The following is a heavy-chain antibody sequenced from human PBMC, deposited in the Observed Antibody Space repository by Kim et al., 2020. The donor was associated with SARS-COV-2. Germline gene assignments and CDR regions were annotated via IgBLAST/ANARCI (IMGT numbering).Heavy chain of an antibody. Sequence: AAPVKGRFTISRDDSKNTLYLQMNSLKTEDTAVYYCTTGPGAARGGGFDYWGQGTLVTVSS. V-gene: IGHV3-15*01. D-gene: IGHD2-15*01. CDR3: TTGPGAARGGGFDY. J-gene: IGHJ4*02.